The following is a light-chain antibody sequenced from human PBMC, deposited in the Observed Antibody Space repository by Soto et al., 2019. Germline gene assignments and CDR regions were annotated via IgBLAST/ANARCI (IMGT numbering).Light chain of an antibody. J-gene: IGLJ3*02. CDR2: GNS. Sequence: QPVLTQPPSVSGAPGQRVTISCTGSSSNIGAGYDVHWYQQLPGTAPKLLIYGNSNRPSGVPDRFSDSKSGTSASLAITGLQAEDEADYYCQSYDSSLSGFWVFGGGTKLTVL. CDR1: SSNIGAGYD. V-gene: IGLV1-40*01. CDR3: QSYDSSLSGFWV.